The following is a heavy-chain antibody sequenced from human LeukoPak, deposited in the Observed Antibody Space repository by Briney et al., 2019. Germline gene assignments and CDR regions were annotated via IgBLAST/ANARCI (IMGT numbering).Heavy chain of an antibody. D-gene: IGHD2/OR15-2a*01. V-gene: IGHV5-51*01. J-gene: IGHJ4*02. CDR3: ARKEYTTSPPVFDL. Sequence: GESLKISCQGSGYIFTHYWIAWVRQMSGKGLEWMGTVYPGNSDTRYSPSFRGQVTMSADKSINTAYLQWNSLRASDTAMYFCARKEYTTSPPVFDLWGQGTAVTPSS. CDR1: GYIFTHYW. CDR2: VYPGNSDT.